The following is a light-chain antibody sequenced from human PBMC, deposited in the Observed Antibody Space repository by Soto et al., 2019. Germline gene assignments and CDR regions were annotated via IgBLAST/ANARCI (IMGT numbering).Light chain of an antibody. Sequence: DIQMTQSPSSLSASVGDRVTITCRASQSIIDYVNWYQQKPGKAPKLLIYSASNLESGVPSRFSGSGSGTDFTLTINSLQPDDFATYYCQQSHTALTFGPGTKVDI. CDR2: SAS. CDR1: QSIIDY. CDR3: QQSHTALT. V-gene: IGKV1-39*01. J-gene: IGKJ3*01.